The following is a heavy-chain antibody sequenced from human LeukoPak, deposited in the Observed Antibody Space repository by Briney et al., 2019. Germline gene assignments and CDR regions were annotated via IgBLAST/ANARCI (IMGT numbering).Heavy chain of an antibody. CDR1: GFTFSSYA. D-gene: IGHD6-13*01. V-gene: IGHV3-23*01. Sequence: PGGSLRLSCAASGFTFSSYAMSWVRQAPGKGLEWVSAIGGSGVSTYYADSVKGRFTISRDNSKNTLYLQMNSLRAEDTAVYYCARGPALQQQYYYYMDVWGKGTTVTVSS. J-gene: IGHJ6*03. CDR3: ARGPALQQQYYYYMDV. CDR2: IGGSGVST.